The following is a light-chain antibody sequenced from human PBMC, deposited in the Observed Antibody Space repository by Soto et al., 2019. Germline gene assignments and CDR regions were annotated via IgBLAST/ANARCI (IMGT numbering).Light chain of an antibody. CDR2: DAS. CDR3: QQYNSMLS. Sequence: DIQMTQSPYSLSASEGDRVTITCQSSHDVSSNLNWFQQKPGEAPQLLIYDASNLERGVPSRFSGSGSGTDVTLTISSLQPEDVATYYCQQYNSMLSFGGGTEVEIK. J-gene: IGKJ4*01. CDR1: HDVSSN. V-gene: IGKV1-33*01.